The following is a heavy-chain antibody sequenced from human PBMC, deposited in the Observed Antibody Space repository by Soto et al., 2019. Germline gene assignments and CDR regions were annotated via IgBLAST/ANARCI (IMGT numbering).Heavy chain of an antibody. V-gene: IGHV3-23*01. J-gene: IGHJ5*02. CDR3: AKASDYFWSDGWFER. CDR1: GFTFSSYA. CDR2: ISGSGGST. Sequence: EVQLLESGGGLVQPGGSLRLSCAASGFTFSSYAMSWVRQAPGKGLEWVSAISGSGGSTYYADSVKGRFTISRDNSKNTLYLQRNRLRAEETAVYYCAKASDYFWSDGWFERWGQGRLVTVSS. D-gene: IGHD3-3*01.